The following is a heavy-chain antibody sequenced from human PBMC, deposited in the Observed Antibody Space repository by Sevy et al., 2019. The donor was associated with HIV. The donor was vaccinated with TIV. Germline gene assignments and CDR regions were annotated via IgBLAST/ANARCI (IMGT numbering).Heavy chain of an antibody. J-gene: IGHJ3*02. Sequence: ASVKVSCKASGYTFTSYGISWVRQAPGQGLAWMGWISAYNGNTNYAQKLQGRVTMTTDTSTSTAYMELRSLRSDDTAVYYCARGYYDSSVEAFDIWGQGTMVTVSS. CDR1: GYTFTSYG. CDR2: ISAYNGNT. D-gene: IGHD3-22*01. V-gene: IGHV1-18*01. CDR3: ARGYYDSSVEAFDI.